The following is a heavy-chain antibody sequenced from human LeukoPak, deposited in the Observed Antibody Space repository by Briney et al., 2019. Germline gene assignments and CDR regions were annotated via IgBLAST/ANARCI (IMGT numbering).Heavy chain of an antibody. CDR1: GFTFSSYS. D-gene: IGHD3-10*01. V-gene: IGHV3-48*01. J-gene: IGHJ5*01. CDR3: VKERYRGSDS. Sequence: AGGSLRLSCAASGFTFSSYSMNWVRQAPGKGLEWVSYISSSSSTIYYADSVKGRFTISRDNAKNSLYLQMNSLRVEDTAVYYCVKERYRGSDSWGQGTRVTASS. CDR2: ISSSSSTI.